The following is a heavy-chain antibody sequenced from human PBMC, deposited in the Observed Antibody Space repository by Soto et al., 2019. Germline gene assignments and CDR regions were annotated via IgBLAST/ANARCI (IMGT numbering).Heavy chain of an antibody. CDR3: AREAQPLGELSLFFDY. Sequence: QVQLVQSGAEVKKPGASVKVSCKASGYTFTSYGISWVRQAPGQGLEWMGWISAYNGNTNYAQKLQGRVTMTTDTPTSTAYMELRSLRSDDTAVYYCAREAQPLGELSLFFDYWGQGTLVTVSS. CDR1: GYTFTSYG. V-gene: IGHV1-18*01. D-gene: IGHD3-16*02. CDR2: ISAYNGNT. J-gene: IGHJ4*02.